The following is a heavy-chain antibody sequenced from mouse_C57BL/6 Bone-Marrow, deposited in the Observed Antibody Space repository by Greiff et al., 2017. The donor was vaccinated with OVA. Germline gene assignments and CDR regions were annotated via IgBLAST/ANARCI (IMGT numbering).Heavy chain of an antibody. V-gene: IGHV1-62-2*01. CDR1: GYTFTEYT. CDR2: FYPGSGSI. Sequence: QVQLQQSGAELVKPGASVKLSCKASGYTFTEYTIHWVKQRSGQGLEWIGWFYPGSGSIKYNEKFKDKATLTADKSSSPVYMELSRLTSEDSAVYLGAGREGGGIYYYARGYWGKGASVTVAS. CDR3: AGREGGGIYYYARGY. J-gene: IGHJ4*01.